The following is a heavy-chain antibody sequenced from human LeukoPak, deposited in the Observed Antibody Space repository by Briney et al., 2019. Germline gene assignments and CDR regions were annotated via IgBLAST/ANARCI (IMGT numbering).Heavy chain of an antibody. D-gene: IGHD6-13*01. J-gene: IGHJ5*02. CDR2: IIPILGIA. Sequence: PMASVKVSCKASGGTFSSYAISWVRQAPGQGLEWMGRIIPILGIANYAQKFQGRVTITADKSASTAYMELSSLRSEDTAVDYCARDGQQQRVLRTPPHTNWFDPWGQGTLVTVSS. CDR1: GGTFSSYA. V-gene: IGHV1-69*04. CDR3: ARDGQQQRVLRTPPHTNWFDP.